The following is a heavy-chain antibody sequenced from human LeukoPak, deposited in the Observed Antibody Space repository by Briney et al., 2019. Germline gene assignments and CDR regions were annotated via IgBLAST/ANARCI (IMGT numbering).Heavy chain of an antibody. CDR2: VGQDGRST. V-gene: IGHV3-23*01. Sequence: PGGSLRLSCAASGFTFSTYTMNWVRQAPGEGLQWVSGVGQDGRSTHYADSVKGRFTTSRDNSKNTLYLQMSSLRAEDTAVYYCAKDRVPDGVWSFDYWGQGSLVIVSS. CDR3: AKDRVPDGVWSFDY. CDR1: GFTFSTYT. J-gene: IGHJ4*02. D-gene: IGHD2-8*02.